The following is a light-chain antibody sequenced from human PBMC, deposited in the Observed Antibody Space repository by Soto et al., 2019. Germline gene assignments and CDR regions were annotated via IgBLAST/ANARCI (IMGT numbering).Light chain of an antibody. V-gene: IGKV1-5*03. Sequence: DIQMTQSPSTLSASVGDRVTITCRASQSITTWLAWYQQKPGKAPRLLIYTASSLESGVPSRFSGSGSGTEFTLTISSLQPDDFATYYCQQHESYPRTFGQGTKVEIK. J-gene: IGKJ1*01. CDR2: TAS. CDR1: QSITTW. CDR3: QQHESYPRT.